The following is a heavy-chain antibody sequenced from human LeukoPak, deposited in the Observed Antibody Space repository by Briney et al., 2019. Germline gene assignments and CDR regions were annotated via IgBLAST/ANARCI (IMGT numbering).Heavy chain of an antibody. Sequence: SETLSLTCTVSGGSISSSSYYWGWIRHPPGKGLEWIGSIYYSGSTYYNPSLKSRVTISVDTSKNQFSLRLSSVTAADTAVYYCTSCYSDWFDPWGQGTLVTVSS. J-gene: IGHJ5*02. CDR1: GGSISSSSYY. CDR3: TSCYSDWFDP. D-gene: IGHD2-21*02. V-gene: IGHV4-39*01. CDR2: IYYSGST.